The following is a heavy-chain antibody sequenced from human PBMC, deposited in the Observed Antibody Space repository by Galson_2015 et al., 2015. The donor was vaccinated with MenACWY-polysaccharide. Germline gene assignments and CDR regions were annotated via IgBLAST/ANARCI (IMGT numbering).Heavy chain of an antibody. Sequence: FTISRDNAKNSLYLQMHSLRADDTAVYYCARGRGTTVGVDYWGRGTLVTVSS. V-gene: IGHV3-7*04. CDR3: ARGRGTTVGVDY. D-gene: IGHD2-21*02. J-gene: IGHJ2*01.